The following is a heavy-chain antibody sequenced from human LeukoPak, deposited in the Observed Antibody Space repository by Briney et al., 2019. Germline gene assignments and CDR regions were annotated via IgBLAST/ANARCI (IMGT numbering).Heavy chain of an antibody. V-gene: IGHV1-2*02. D-gene: IGHD6-19*01. J-gene: IGHJ4*02. CDR3: ARVESTSGGSGSYDGDY. CDR2: INPNSGGS. Sequence: ASVKVSCKASGYTFTGYFMHWVRPAPGQGLEWMGWINPNSGGSNYAQKFQGRVTMARDTSISTAYMELSRLRSDDTAVYYCARVESTSGGSGSYDGDYWGQGTLGTVSS. CDR1: GYTFTGYF.